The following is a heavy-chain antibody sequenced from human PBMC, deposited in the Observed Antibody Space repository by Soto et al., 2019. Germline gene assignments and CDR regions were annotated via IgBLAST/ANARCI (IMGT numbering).Heavy chain of an antibody. D-gene: IGHD3-22*01. CDR2: MNPNSGNT. CDR3: ARVYKGVVITTSKLFDY. J-gene: IGHJ4*02. CDR1: GYTCTSYD. V-gene: IGHV1-8*01. Sequence: GASVKVSCKASGYTCTSYDINWVRQATGQGLEWMGWMNPNSGNTGYAQKFQGRVTMTRNTSISTAYMELSSLRSEDTAVYYCARVYKGVVITTSKLFDYWGQGTLVTVSS.